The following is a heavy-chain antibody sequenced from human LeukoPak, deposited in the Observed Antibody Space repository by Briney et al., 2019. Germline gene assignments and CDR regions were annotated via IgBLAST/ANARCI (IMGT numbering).Heavy chain of an antibody. CDR3: VREYDYGLPYYFDY. J-gene: IGHJ4*02. D-gene: IGHD4-17*01. Sequence: ASVKVSCKASGYTFTSYGISWVRQAPGQGLEWMGWISAYNGNTNYAQKLQGRVTMTTDTSTSTAYMELRSLRSDDTAVYYCVREYDYGLPYYFDYWGQGTLVTVSS. CDR2: ISAYNGNT. V-gene: IGHV1-18*01. CDR1: GYTFTSYG.